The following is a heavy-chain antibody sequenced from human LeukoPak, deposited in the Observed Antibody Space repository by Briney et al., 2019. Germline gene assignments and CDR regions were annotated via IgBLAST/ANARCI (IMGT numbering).Heavy chain of an antibody. CDR1: GGSINSYY. CDR2: MYSSGST. CDR3: ARGGKYSSGWYAGY. V-gene: IGHV4-4*07. D-gene: IGHD6-19*01. J-gene: IGHJ4*02. Sequence: SETLSLTCTVSGGSINSYYWSWIRQPAGRGLEWIGRMYSSGSTNYNPSLKSRVSMSVDTSKNQFSLKLTSVTAADTAVYYCARGGKYSSGWYAGYWGQGTLVTVSS.